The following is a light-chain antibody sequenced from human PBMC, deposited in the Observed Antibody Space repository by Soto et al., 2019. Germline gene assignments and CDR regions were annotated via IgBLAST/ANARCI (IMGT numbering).Light chain of an antibody. J-gene: IGKJ5*01. V-gene: IGKV3-20*01. CDR1: QSVSSSQ. CDR2: DAS. Sequence: LGFPQPPVPLSLSPGEGATLSFRTGQSVSSSQLAWYQQKPGQPPRLLVYDASSRATGIPDRFSGSGSGSDFTLAISRLEPEDFAVYYCQHYSGAPLTFGQGTRLEIK. CDR3: QHYSGAPLT.